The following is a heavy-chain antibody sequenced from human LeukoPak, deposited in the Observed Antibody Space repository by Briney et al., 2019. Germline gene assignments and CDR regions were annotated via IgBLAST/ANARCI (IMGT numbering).Heavy chain of an antibody. CDR2: NKNKTDDRPT. CDR3: TTDLENFIAAVLMVDY. D-gene: IGHD6-13*01. Sequence: GGSQRLPCAASGLTYRNAWVSWARHARGKGREWVVRNKNKTDDRPTDYAAAAKGRLTIPREDSKNTLNQQMNSRKTEDTAVDYCTTDLENFIAAVLMVDYWGQGTLVTVSS. V-gene: IGHV3-15*01. CDR1: GLTYRNAW. J-gene: IGHJ4*02.